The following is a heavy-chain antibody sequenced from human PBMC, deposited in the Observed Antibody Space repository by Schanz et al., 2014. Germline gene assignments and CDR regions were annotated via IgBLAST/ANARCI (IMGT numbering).Heavy chain of an antibody. D-gene: IGHD3-16*02. CDR2: IVGDGGGP. J-gene: IGHJ4*02. V-gene: IGHV3-23*01. Sequence: EVQMLESGGGLVQPGGSLRLSCVASGFTFRRYGMSWVRQAPGKGLEWVSVIVGDGGGPNYANSVEGRFTIFRDNAKNTMYIQMLSVNAEDSAVYSCTRGAGKRSYGWYYDSWGQGTLVTVSS. CDR3: TRGAGKRSYGWYYDS. CDR1: GFTFRRYG.